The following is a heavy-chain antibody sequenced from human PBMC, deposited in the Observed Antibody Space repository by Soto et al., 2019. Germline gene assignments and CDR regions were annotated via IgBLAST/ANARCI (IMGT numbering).Heavy chain of an antibody. Sequence: QVQLVQSGAEVKKPGSSVKVSCKASGGTFSSYTISWVRQAPGQGLEWMGRIIPILGIANYAQKFQGRVTITADKCTSTADMELSSLRSEDMAVYYCARGVEYSSSSQFDYWGQGTLVTVSS. D-gene: IGHD6-6*01. J-gene: IGHJ4*02. CDR1: GGTFSSYT. CDR2: IIPILGIA. V-gene: IGHV1-69*02. CDR3: ARGVEYSSSSQFDY.